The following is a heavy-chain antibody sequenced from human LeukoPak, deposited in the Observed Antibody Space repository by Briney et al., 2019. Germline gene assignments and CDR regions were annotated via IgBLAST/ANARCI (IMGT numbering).Heavy chain of an antibody. CDR2: INAGNGNT. CDR3: AAAIVVVVAADAFDI. CDR1: GYTFTSYA. V-gene: IGHV1-3*01. J-gene: IGHJ3*02. Sequence: ASVKVSCKASGYTFTSYAMHWVRQAPGQRLEWMGWINAGNGNTKYSQKFQGRVTITRDTSASTAYMELSSLRSEDTAVYYCAAAIVVVVAADAFDIWGQGTMVTVSS. D-gene: IGHD2-15*01.